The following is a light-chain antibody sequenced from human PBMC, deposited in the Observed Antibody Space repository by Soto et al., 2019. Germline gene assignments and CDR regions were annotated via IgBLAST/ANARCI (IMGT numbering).Light chain of an antibody. CDR2: EVS. CDR1: SSDVGGFNY. J-gene: IGLJ3*02. CDR3: SSYTSGSTLGLV. Sequence: QSALTQPASVSGSPGQSITISCTGTSSDVGGFNYVSWYQQHPGKAPKLMIYEVSNRPSGVSNRFSGSKSGNTASLTISGLQAEDEADYYCSSYTSGSTLGLVFGGGTKATVL. V-gene: IGLV2-14*01.